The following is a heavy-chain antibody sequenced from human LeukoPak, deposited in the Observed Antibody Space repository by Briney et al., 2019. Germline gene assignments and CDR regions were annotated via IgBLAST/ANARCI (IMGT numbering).Heavy chain of an antibody. D-gene: IGHD5-12*01. CDR2: ISSGSHYM. CDR3: ARDGFSGYNNLGFDY. J-gene: IGHJ4*02. Sequence: GGSLRLSCAASGFTFSGHAMNWVRRAPGKGLEWVSSISSGSHYMYYTDSVKGRFTISRDNAKNSLYLQMDSLRVEDTAVYYCARDGFSGYNNLGFDYWGQGTLVTVSS. CDR1: GFTFSGHA. V-gene: IGHV3-21*01.